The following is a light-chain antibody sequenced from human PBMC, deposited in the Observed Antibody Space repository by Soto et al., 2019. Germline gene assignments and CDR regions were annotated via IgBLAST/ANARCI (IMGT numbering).Light chain of an antibody. CDR2: AAS. CDR3: QQSYSTPI. V-gene: IGKV1-39*01. CDR1: QSISRY. J-gene: IGKJ3*01. Sequence: DIQMTQSPSSLSASVGDRVTISCRASQSISRYLNWYQQKPGKAPKLVIYAASSLQSGVPSRFSGSGSGTDFTLTISSLQPEDFATYYCQQSYSTPIFGPGTKLDIE.